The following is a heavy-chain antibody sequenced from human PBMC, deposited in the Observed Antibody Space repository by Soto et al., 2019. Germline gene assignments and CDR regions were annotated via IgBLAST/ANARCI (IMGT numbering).Heavy chain of an antibody. J-gene: IGHJ4*02. CDR1: GFTFSSYA. V-gene: IGHV3-23*01. Sequence: EVQLLESGGGLLQPGGSLRLSCAASGFTFSSYAMSWVRQAPGKGLEWVSAISGSGHSTHYADSVRGRFTISRDNSQNTLYLQMNSLRAEDTAVYYCAKCRVAVATIPHDYWGQGTLVTVSS. CDR2: ISGSGHST. D-gene: IGHD5-12*01. CDR3: AKCRVAVATIPHDY.